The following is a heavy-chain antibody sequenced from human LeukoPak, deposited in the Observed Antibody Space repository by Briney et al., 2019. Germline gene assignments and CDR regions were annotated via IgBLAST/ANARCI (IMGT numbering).Heavy chain of an antibody. Sequence: SQTLSLTCAISGDSVSSNSAAWNWIRQSPSRGLEWLGRTYYRSKWYNDYVVSVKSRITINPDTSKNQFSLQLNSVTPEDTAVYYCARGRWDSSGYYFAGPPYFDYWGQGTLVTVSS. CDR2: TYYRSKWYN. V-gene: IGHV6-1*01. CDR1: GDSVSSNSAA. D-gene: IGHD3-22*01. J-gene: IGHJ4*02. CDR3: ARGRWDSSGYYFAGPPYFDY.